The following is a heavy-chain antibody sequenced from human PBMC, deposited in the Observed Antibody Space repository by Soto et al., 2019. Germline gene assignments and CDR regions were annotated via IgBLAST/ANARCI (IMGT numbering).Heavy chain of an antibody. CDR2: IWYDGGTK. CDR3: ARGDGSSGSDPVNY. Sequence: QVQLVESGGGVVQPGRSLRLSCAASGFSFSGYGMHWVRQAPGKGLDWVAVIWYDGGTKYYADYVKGRFTISRDNSKNTLYIQMNSLRAEDTAVYFCARGDGSSGSDPVNYWGQGTLVTVSS. J-gene: IGHJ4*02. D-gene: IGHD1-26*01. V-gene: IGHV3-33*01. CDR1: GFSFSGYG.